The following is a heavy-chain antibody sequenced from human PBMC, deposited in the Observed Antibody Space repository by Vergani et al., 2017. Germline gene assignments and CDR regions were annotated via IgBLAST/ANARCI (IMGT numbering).Heavy chain of an antibody. V-gene: IGHV3-9*01. CDR1: GFTFDDYA. CDR3: ARDLAIAAADEYYFDY. CDR2: ISWNSGSI. Sequence: EVQLVESGGGLVQPGRSLRLSCAASGFTFDDYAMHWVRQAPGKGLEWVSGISWNSGSIGYADSVKGRFTISRDNAKNSLYLQMNSLRAEDTALYYCARDLAIAAADEYYFDYWGQGTLVTVSS. J-gene: IGHJ4*02. D-gene: IGHD6-13*01.